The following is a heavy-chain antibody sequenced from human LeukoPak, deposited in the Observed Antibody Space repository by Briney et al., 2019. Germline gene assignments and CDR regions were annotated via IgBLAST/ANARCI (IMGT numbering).Heavy chain of an antibody. CDR1: GFTFSSYW. D-gene: IGHD6-13*01. V-gene: IGHV3-53*01. CDR2: IYSDGST. J-gene: IGHJ4*02. Sequence: GGSLRLSCAASGFTFSSYWMSWVRQAPGKGLEWVSVIYSDGSTYYADSVKGRFTISRDNSKNTLYLQMNSLRAEDTAVYYCARDREGSSSWDYWGQGTLVTVSS. CDR3: ARDREGSSSWDY.